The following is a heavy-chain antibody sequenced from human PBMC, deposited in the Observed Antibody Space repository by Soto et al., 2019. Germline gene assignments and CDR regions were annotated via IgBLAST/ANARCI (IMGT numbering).Heavy chain of an antibody. CDR1: GFTFNYFG. V-gene: IGHV3-33*01. Sequence: QPGGSLRLSCAASGFTFNYFGMHWVRQAPGKGLEWVAVIWYDGSNMYYADSVEGRFTISRDNSKNTLYLQMNSLRAEDTAVYYCTRDHGTSAXGVLIKGTDYWGQGT. CDR3: TRDHGTSAXGVLIKGTDY. J-gene: IGHJ4*02. D-gene: IGHD3-3*01. CDR2: IWYDGSNM.